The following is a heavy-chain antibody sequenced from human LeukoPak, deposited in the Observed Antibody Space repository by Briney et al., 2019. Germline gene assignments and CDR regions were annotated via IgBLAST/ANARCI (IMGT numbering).Heavy chain of an antibody. CDR3: PRGRPNYYGSGIYSGWSTP. D-gene: IGHD3-10*01. Sequence: ASVKVSCKASGGTFSSYAISWVRQAPGQGLEWMGGIIPIFGTANYAQKFQGRVTITTDESTSTAYMELSSLGSEDTAVYYWPRGRPNYYGSGIYSGWSTPWGQGTLVPVSS. V-gene: IGHV1-69*05. CDR1: GGTFSSYA. CDR2: IIPIFGTA. J-gene: IGHJ5*02.